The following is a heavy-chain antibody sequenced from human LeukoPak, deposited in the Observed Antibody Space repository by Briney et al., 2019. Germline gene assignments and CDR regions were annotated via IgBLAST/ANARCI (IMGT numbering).Heavy chain of an antibody. J-gene: IGHJ4*02. Sequence: GGSLRLSCAVSGISLSNYGMSWVRQAPGKGLEWVAGISGSGGSTNYADSVRGRFTISRDNSKNTLYLQMNSLRAEDTATYYCAKVGYCTNNCFRTHDYWGQGALVTVSS. V-gene: IGHV3-23*01. D-gene: IGHD2-8*01. CDR1: GISLSNYG. CDR2: ISGSGGST. CDR3: AKVGYCTNNCFRTHDY.